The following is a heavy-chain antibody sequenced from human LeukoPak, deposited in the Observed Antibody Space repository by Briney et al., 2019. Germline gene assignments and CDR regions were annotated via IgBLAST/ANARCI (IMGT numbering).Heavy chain of an antibody. V-gene: IGHV3-23*01. Sequence: GGSLRLSCVVSGFTFSTYAMSWVRQAPGKGLEWVSGIGGSGGDTFYADSVRGRFTVSRDNSKNTLFLQMNSLRAEDTAVYYCAKQLGYCSDGSCYFPYWGQGTLVTVSS. CDR1: GFTFSTYA. J-gene: IGHJ4*02. CDR3: AKQLGYCSDGSCYFPY. CDR2: IGGSGGDT. D-gene: IGHD2-15*01.